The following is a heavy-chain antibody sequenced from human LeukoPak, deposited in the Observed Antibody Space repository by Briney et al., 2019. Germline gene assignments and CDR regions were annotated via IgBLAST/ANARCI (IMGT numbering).Heavy chain of an antibody. CDR1: GYSFTSYW. D-gene: IGHD1-20*01. Sequence: GESLQISCKGSGYSFTSYWISWVRQMPGKGLEWMGRTDPSDSYTNYSPSFQGHVTISADKSISTAYLQWSSLKASDTAMYYCARHEVTGTTSDYWGQGTLVTVSS. CDR3: ARHEVTGTTSDY. J-gene: IGHJ4*02. CDR2: TDPSDSYT. V-gene: IGHV5-10-1*01.